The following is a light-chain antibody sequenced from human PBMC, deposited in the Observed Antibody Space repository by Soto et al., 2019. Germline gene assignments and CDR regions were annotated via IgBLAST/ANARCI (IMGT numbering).Light chain of an antibody. CDR1: QTVPSR. CDR2: GAS. CDR3: QQYDSSPLT. J-gene: IGKJ4*01. V-gene: IGKV3-20*01. Sequence: EIVMTQSPATLSVSPWEGVTLSCRASQTVPSRIAWYQQKPGQAPSLLIYGASRRATGIPDRFSGSGSGTDFTLTISRLEPEDFAVYYCQQYDSSPLTFGGGTKVDI.